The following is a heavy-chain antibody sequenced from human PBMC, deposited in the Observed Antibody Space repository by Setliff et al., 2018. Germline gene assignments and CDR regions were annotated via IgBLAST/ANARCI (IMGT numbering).Heavy chain of an antibody. V-gene: IGHV2-26*03. CDR1: GFSLSDGRVG. Sequence: SGPTLVNPAETLTLTCTISGFSLSDGRVGVTWIRQPPGKALEWLATIFSMDQKSYSTSLESRLLISKDTSATQVVLMMTNMNPADTGTYYCARIGTSSVLYGMDVWGQGTTVTVSS. J-gene: IGHJ6*02. CDR3: ARIGTSSVLYGMDV. CDR2: IFSMDQK. D-gene: IGHD3-22*01.